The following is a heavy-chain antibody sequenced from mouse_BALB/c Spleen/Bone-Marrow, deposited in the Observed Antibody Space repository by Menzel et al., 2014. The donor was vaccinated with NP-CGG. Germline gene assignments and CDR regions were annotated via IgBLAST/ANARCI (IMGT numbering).Heavy chain of an antibody. Sequence: VKLVESGAELAKPGASVKMSCEASGYTFTSYWMHWVKQRPGQGLEWIGYIYPSTGYTEHNQKFKDKAIMTADKSSSTAYMQLGSLTSEDSAVYYCARDDYAYWGQGTLVTVSA. CDR1: GYTFTSYW. J-gene: IGHJ3*01. CDR2: IYPSTGYT. CDR3: ARDDYAY. D-gene: IGHD2-4*01. V-gene: IGHV1-7*01.